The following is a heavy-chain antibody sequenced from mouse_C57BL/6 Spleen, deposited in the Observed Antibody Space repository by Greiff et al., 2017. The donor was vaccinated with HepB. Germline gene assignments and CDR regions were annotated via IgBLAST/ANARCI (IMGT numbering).Heavy chain of an antibody. J-gene: IGHJ3*01. CDR2: IDPSDSET. CDR3: ASHGYPWFAY. CDR1: GYTFTSYW. Sequence: QVQLQHPGAELVRPGSSVKLSCKASGYTFTSYWMHWVKQRPIQGLEWIGNIDPSDSETHYNQKFKDKATLTVDKSSSTAYMQLSSLTSEDSAVYYCASHGYPWFAYWGQGTLVTVSA. V-gene: IGHV1-52*01. D-gene: IGHD2-2*01.